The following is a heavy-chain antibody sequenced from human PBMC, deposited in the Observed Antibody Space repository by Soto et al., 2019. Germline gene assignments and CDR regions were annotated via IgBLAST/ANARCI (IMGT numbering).Heavy chain of an antibody. D-gene: IGHD3-10*01. CDR3: AKGMFSSSPATAGSFDY. Sequence: PGGSLRLSCAASGFTFSSYAMSWVRQAPGKGLEWVAAIGGTDGKTYYADSVKCRFTISRDNSEKTLYLQMSRLRAEDTAVYFCAKGMFSSSPATAGSFDYWGQGALVTVSS. CDR1: GFTFSSYA. CDR2: IGGTDGKT. J-gene: IGHJ4*02. V-gene: IGHV3-23*01.